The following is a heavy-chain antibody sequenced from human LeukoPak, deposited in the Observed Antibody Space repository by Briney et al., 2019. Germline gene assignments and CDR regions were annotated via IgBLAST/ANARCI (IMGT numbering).Heavy chain of an antibody. CDR3: ARDPTNYGSGSYYGDY. D-gene: IGHD3-10*01. Sequence: GGSLRLSCAASGFTFSSYSMNWVRRAPGKGLEWVSSISSSSSYIYYADSVKGRFTISRDNAKNSLYLQMNSLRAEDTAVYYCARDPTNYGSGSYYGDYWGQGTLVTVSS. CDR2: ISSSSSYI. CDR1: GFTFSSYS. V-gene: IGHV3-21*01. J-gene: IGHJ4*02.